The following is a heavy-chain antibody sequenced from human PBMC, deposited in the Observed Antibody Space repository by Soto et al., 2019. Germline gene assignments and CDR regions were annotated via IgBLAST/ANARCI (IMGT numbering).Heavy chain of an antibody. CDR1: GFTFSSYA. CDR2: ISGSGGST. J-gene: IGHJ4*02. V-gene: IGHV3-23*01. Sequence: GGSLRLSCAASGFTFSSYAMSWVRQAPGKGLEWVSAISGSGGSTYYADSVKGRFTISRDNSKNTLYLQMNSLRAEDTAVYCWESTIFGGVIPARFDYWGQGTLVTVSS. CDR3: ESTIFGGVIPARFDY. D-gene: IGHD3-3*01.